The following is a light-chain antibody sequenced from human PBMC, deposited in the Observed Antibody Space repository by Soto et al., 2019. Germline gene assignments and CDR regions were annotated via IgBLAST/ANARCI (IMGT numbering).Light chain of an antibody. V-gene: IGKV3-11*01. CDR1: PSVTSY. CDR3: QQRSDWPWT. CDR2: EAS. J-gene: IGKJ1*01. Sequence: EIVLTQSPATLSLSPGERATLSCRASPSVTSYLAWYQQKPGQAPRLLMYEASNRATGIPARFSGGGSGTDFTLTISSLEPEDFAVYYCQQRSDWPWTFGQGTKVDIK.